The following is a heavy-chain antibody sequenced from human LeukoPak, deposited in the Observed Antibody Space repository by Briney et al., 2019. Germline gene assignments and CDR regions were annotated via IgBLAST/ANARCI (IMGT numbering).Heavy chain of an antibody. CDR2: INPNSGGT. CDR3: ARDRLLVAAAGTGFVGY. V-gene: IGHV1-2*02. J-gene: IGHJ4*02. CDR1: GYTFTGYY. Sequence: GASVKVSCKASGYTFTGYYMHWVRQAPGQGLEWMGWINPNSGGTNYAQKFQGRVTMTRDTSISTAYMELSRLRSDDTAVYYCARDRLLVAAAGTGFVGYWGQGTLVTVSS. D-gene: IGHD6-13*01.